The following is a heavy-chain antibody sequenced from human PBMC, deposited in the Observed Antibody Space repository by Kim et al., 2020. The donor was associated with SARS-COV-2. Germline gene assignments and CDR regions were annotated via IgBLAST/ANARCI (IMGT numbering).Heavy chain of an antibody. CDR1: GFPFSYYT. D-gene: IGHD3-10*01. J-gene: IGHJ4*02. CDR3: VTDGEGSGTYLYY. V-gene: IGHV3-30*14. CDR2: IRYDGGQT. Sequence: GGSLRLSCAASGFPFSYYTMHWVRQAPGKGLEWVAIIRYDGGQTHYADSVRGRFTISRDNTKDTLYLQMDSLRTEDTAVYYCVTDGEGSGTYLYYWGQGT.